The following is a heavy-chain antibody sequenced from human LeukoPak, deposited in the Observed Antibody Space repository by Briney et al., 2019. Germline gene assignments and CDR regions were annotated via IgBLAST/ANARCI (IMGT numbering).Heavy chain of an antibody. CDR3: ARDYSLAKDGSGTDY. V-gene: IGHV3-30-3*01. J-gene: IGHJ4*02. CDR2: ISYDGSNK. D-gene: IGHD3-10*01. Sequence: PGGSLRLSCTASGFTFGDHAMHWVRQAPGKGLEWVAVISYDGSNKYYADSVKGRFTISRDNSKNTLYLQMNSLRAEDTAVYYCARDYSLAKDGSGTDYWGQGTLVTVSS. CDR1: GFTFGDHA.